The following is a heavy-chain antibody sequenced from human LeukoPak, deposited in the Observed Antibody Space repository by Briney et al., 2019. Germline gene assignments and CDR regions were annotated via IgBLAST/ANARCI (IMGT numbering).Heavy chain of an antibody. V-gene: IGHV5-51*01. CDR2: IYPRDSDT. CDR1: AYSFTSFW. CDR3: ATADSSAYREHDGFDL. Sequence: AESLKISCKGSAYSFTSFWIGWVSQMPRKGLEWMGIIYPRDSDTRYSPSFQVQVTISADKSISTAYLQWSSLKASHTAMYYCATADSSAYREHDGFDLWGQGTMVTVSS. J-gene: IGHJ3*01. D-gene: IGHD3-22*01.